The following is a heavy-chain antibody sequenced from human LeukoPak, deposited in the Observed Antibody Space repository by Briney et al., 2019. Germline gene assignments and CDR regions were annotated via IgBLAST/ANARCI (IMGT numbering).Heavy chain of an antibody. CDR2: ISGSGGST. Sequence: PGGSLRLSCAASAFTFSDYAMNWVRQAPGKGLECVSGISGSGGSTYYADSVKGRFTISRDNSKNTLYLQMNSLRAEDTAVYYCAKGVNLHLWLAYFDYWGQGTLVTVSS. CDR3: AKGVNLHLWLAYFDY. J-gene: IGHJ4*02. CDR1: AFTFSDYA. D-gene: IGHD3-10*01. V-gene: IGHV3-23*01.